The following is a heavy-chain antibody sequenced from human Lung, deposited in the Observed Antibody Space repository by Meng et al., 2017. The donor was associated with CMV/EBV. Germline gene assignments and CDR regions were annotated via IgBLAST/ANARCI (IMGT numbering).Heavy chain of an antibody. Sequence: QGPFGASGPALVKPSETLSPTCAVSGASITNHNWWAWVRQPPGKGLEWIGEIPHRGSSAYNPSLKSRVSMSIDKSKNQFSLKLTSVTAADTAVYHCLRRSGGSVWGQGTLVTVSS. CDR1: GASITNHNW. J-gene: IGHJ1*01. CDR2: IPHRGSS. V-gene: IGHV4-4*02. CDR3: LRRSGGSV. D-gene: IGHD3-10*01.